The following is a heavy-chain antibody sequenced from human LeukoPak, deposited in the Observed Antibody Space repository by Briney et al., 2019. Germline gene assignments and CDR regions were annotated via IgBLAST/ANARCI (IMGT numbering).Heavy chain of an antibody. CDR3: ARGLVVPAAFFDY. V-gene: IGHV4-34*01. J-gene: IGHJ4*02. CDR2: INHSGST. Sequence: SETLSLTCAVYGGSFSGYYWSWIRQPPGKGPEWIGEINHSGSTNYNPSLKSRVTISVDTSKNQFSLKLSSVTAADTAVYYCARGLVVPAAFFDYWGQGTLVTVSS. CDR1: GGSFSGYY. D-gene: IGHD2-2*01.